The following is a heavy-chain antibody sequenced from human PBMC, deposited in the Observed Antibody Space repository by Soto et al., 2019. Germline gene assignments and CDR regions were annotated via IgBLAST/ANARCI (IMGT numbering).Heavy chain of an antibody. D-gene: IGHD2-21*02. CDR1: GYTFTTYD. CDR3: AKAAYCGGDCDTRLPTSHGPFFQN. CDR2: MRPTGGYT. J-gene: IGHJ1*01. V-gene: IGHV1-8*01. Sequence: ASVKVSCKASGYTFTTYDVNWVRQAPGQGLEWMGWMRPTGGYTGYAQNFQGRVTMTRDISISTAYMELNSLTSEDTAVYYCAKAAYCGGDCDTRLPTSHGPFFQNWGQGTLVTVSS.